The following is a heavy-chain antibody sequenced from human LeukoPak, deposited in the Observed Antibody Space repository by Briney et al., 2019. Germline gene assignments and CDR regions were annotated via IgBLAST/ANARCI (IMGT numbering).Heavy chain of an antibody. CDR3: AKAETRMWYYFDY. D-gene: IGHD2-21*01. J-gene: IGHJ4*02. CDR1: GFTFDDYA. V-gene: IGHV3-9*01. CDR2: ISWNSGSI. Sequence: GRSLRLSCAASGFTFDDYAMHWVRQAPGKGLEWVSGISWNSGSIGYADSVKGRFTISRDNAKNSLYLQMNRLRAEDTALYYCAKAETRMWYYFDYWGQGTLVTVSS.